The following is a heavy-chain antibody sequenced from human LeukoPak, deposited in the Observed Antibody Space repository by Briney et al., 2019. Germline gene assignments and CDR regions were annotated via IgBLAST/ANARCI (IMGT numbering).Heavy chain of an antibody. Sequence: SETLSLTCAVSGGSLSGYYWSWIRESPGKGLEWMGDIHHDGRTKYKSSFKSRITIFLVSSKNEVSLRLSPVTPADTALYFCARDVVPRDYGDTLNAYDLWGQGTMVTVS. J-gene: IGHJ3*01. CDR3: ARDVVPRDYGDTLNAYDL. V-gene: IGHV4-34*01. CDR1: GGSLSGYY. CDR2: IHHDGRT. D-gene: IGHD4-17*01.